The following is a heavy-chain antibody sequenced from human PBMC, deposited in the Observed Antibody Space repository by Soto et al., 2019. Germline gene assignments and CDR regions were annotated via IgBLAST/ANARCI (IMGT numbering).Heavy chain of an antibody. CDR3: ARSVAVPGAHIDY. V-gene: IGHV4-59*01. J-gene: IGHJ4*02. Sequence: SETLSLTCSVSGGSISGSYQSWIRQSPGKGLEWLGYVYYTGSTNYSPSLRSRVSISVDTSKNEFSLRLSSVTAADTAVYFCARSVAVPGAHIDYWGQGTQVTVSS. CDR2: VYYTGST. CDR1: GGSISGSY. D-gene: IGHD6-19*01.